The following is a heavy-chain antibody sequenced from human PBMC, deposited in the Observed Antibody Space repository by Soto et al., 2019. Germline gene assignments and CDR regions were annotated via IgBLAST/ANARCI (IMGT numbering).Heavy chain of an antibody. CDR3: ARDNGMAGSFDP. CDR2: ISFSSSTI. D-gene: IGHD2-8*01. V-gene: IGHV3-48*02. Sequence: GGSLRLSCAASGFIFSTYSMNWVRQAPGKGLEWVSYISFSSSTIFYADSVRGRFTISRDNAKNSLYLQMNTLRDEDTAVYYCARDNGMAGSFDPWGQGTLVTVSS. CDR1: GFIFSTYS. J-gene: IGHJ5*02.